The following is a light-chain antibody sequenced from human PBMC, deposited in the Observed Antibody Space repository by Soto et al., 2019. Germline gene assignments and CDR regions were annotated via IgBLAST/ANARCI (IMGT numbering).Light chain of an antibody. CDR3: SSYTSGSTLVV. CDR2: EVS. J-gene: IGLJ2*01. Sequence: QSALTQPASVYGSPGQSITISCTGTSSDVGGYNYVSWYQQHPGKAPKLMIYEVSNRPSEVSNRFSGSKSGNTASLTISGLQAEDECNYYCSSYTSGSTLVVFGGGTKLTVL. V-gene: IGLV2-14*01. CDR1: SSDVGGYNY.